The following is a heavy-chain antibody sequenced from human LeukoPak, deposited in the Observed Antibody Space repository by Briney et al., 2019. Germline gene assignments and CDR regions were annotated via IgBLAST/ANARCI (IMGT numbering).Heavy chain of an antibody. D-gene: IGHD6-19*01. V-gene: IGHV3-64*01. Sequence: PGGSLRLSCAASGFTFSSYAMHWVRQAPGKGLEHVSAISKNGGSTYYANSVKGRFTISRDNSKNTLYLQMGSLRAEDMAVYYCARDYVAADYYYGMDVWGQGTTVTVSS. CDR2: ISKNGGST. J-gene: IGHJ6*02. CDR1: GFTFSSYA. CDR3: ARDYVAADYYYGMDV.